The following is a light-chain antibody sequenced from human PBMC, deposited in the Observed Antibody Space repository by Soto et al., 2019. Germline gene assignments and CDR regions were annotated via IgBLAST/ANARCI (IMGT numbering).Light chain of an antibody. CDR1: QSTSSY. J-gene: IGKJ1*01. CDR2: AAS. CDR3: QQSYSTPRT. Sequence: DIQMTQSPSSLSASVGDRVTITCRASQSTSSYLNWYQQKPGKAPKLLIYAASSLQGGVPSRFSGSGSGTDFSLTISSLQPEDFATYYCQQSYSTPRTFGQGTKVEIK. V-gene: IGKV1-39*01.